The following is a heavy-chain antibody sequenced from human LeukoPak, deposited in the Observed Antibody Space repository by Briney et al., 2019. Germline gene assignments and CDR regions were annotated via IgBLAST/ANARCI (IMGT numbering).Heavy chain of an antibody. CDR2: INDSGST. CDR1: GGPFSGHY. Sequence: SETLSLTCAVYGGPFSGHYWSWIRQPPGKGLEWIGEINDSGSTNYKPSLKSRVTILVDTSKNQFSLKLSSVTAADTAVYYCAREGAAAGHLDYWGQGTLVTVSS. CDR3: AREGAAAGHLDY. V-gene: IGHV4-34*01. D-gene: IGHD6-13*01. J-gene: IGHJ4*02.